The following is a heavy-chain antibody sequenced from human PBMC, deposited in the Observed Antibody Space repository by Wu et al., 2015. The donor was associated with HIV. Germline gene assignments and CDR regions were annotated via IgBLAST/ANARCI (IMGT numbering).Heavy chain of an antibody. CDR3: ATIRRYCSGGSCSSPNNWFDP. Sequence: QVQLVQSGAEVKKPGASVKVSCKVSGYTLTELSMHWVRQAPGKGLEWMGGFDPEDGETIYAQKFQGRVTMTEDTSTDTAYMELSSLRSEDTAVYYCATIRRYCSGGSCSSPNNWFDPGAREPWSPSPQ. D-gene: IGHD2-15*01. CDR1: GYTLTELS. J-gene: IGHJ5*02. V-gene: IGHV1-24*01. CDR2: FDPEDGET.